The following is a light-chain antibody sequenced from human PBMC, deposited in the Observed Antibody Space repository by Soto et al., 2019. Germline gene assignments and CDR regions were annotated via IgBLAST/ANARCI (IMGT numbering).Light chain of an antibody. Sequence: DIQMTQSPSDMSASVGDRVTITCRASQDISNFLVWFQQRPGKVPKRLMYSANRLESGVPSRFSGSGSATHFTLTISSLQPEDFATYYCQQHYNTPRTFGQGTKVDIK. J-gene: IGKJ1*01. CDR1: QDISNF. CDR2: SAN. V-gene: IGKV1-17*03. CDR3: QQHYNTPRT.